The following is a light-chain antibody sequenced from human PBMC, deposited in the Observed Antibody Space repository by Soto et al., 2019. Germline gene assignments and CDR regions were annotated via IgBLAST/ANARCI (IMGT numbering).Light chain of an antibody. CDR2: SAS. J-gene: IGKJ2*01. CDR1: QGISTY. V-gene: IGKV1-12*02. CDR3: QQSYSFPYT. Sequence: IQMTQSPSSVSASVGDRLTITCRASQGISTYLTWYQQKPGKAPKLLIYSASSLQSGVPSRFSGSGSGTDFTLTISSLQPEDFAAYFCQQSYSFPYTFGQGTKLDIK.